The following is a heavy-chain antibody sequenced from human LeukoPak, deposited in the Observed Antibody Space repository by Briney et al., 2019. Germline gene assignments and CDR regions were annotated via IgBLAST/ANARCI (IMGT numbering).Heavy chain of an antibody. CDR3: ARGPPSHYYGSGSYYNY. D-gene: IGHD3-10*01. CDR2: IYYSGST. CDR1: GGSISSYY. Sequence: SETLSLTCSVSGGSISSYYWSWIRQPPGKGLEWIGYIYYSGSTYYNPSLKSRVTISVDRSKNQFSLKLSSVTAADTAVYYCARGPPSHYYGSGSYYNYWGQGTLVTVSS. J-gene: IGHJ4*02. V-gene: IGHV4-59*12.